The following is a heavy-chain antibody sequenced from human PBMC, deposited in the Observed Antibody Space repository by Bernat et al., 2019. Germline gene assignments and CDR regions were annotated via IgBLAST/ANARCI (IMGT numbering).Heavy chain of an antibody. CDR1: GGTFSSYA. V-gene: IGHV1-69*01. CDR2: IIPIFGTA. Sequence: QVQLVQSGAEVKKPGSSVKVSCKASGGTFSSYAISWVRQAPGQGLEWMGGIIPIFGTANYAQKFQGRVTITADESTSTAYMELSSLRSEDTAVYYCASPRSSSSESYYYYMDVWGKGTTVTISS. J-gene: IGHJ6*03. D-gene: IGHD6-6*01. CDR3: ASPRSSSSESYYYYMDV.